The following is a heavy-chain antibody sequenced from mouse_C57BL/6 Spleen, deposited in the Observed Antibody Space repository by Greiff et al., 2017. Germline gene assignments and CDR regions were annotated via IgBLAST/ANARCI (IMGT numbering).Heavy chain of an antibody. CDR3: ARPYYSNYFAY. CDR1: GFTFSDYG. D-gene: IGHD2-5*01. CDR2: ISSGSSTI. V-gene: IGHV5-17*01. Sequence: DVHLVESGGGLVKPGGSLKLSCAASGFTFSDYGMHWVRQAPEKGLEWVAYISSGSSTIYYADTVKGRFTISRDNAKNTLYLQMTSLGSEDTAMYYCARPYYSNYFAYWGQGTLVTVSA. J-gene: IGHJ3*01.